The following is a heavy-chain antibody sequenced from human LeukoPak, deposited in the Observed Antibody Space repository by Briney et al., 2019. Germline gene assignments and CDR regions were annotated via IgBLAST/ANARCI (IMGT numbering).Heavy chain of an antibody. V-gene: IGHV1-46*01. CDR1: GYTFTSYY. J-gene: IGHJ4*02. CDR3: ARAYDYVWGSYRPFDY. D-gene: IGHD3-16*02. CDR2: INPSGGST. Sequence: ASVKVSCKASGYTFTSYYMHWVRQAPGQGLVWMGIINPSGGSTSYAQNFQGRVTMTRDMSTSTAYMELSSLRSEDTAVYYCARAYDYVWGSYRPFDYWGQGTLVTVSS.